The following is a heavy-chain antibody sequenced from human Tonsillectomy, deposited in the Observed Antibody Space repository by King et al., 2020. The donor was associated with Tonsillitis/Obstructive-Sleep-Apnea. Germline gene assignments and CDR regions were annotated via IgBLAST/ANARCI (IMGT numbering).Heavy chain of an antibody. D-gene: IGHD3-16*01. CDR1: GGSISSSSYY. V-gene: IGHV4-39*01. J-gene: IGHJ4*02. Sequence: LQLQESGPGLVKPSETLSLTCTVSGGSISSSSYYWGWIRQPPGKVLEWIGSIYHDGSTYYNPSLKSRVTISVDTSKNQFSLKVSSVTATDTAMYYCARRPLGLTFDYWGQGALVTVSS. CDR3: ARRPLGLTFDY. CDR2: IYHDGST.